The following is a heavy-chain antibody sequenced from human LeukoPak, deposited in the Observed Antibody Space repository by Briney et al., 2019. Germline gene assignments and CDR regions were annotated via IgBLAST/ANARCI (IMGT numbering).Heavy chain of an antibody. CDR3: ARDSSYGMDV. CDR2: ITGSSSSR. J-gene: IGHJ6*02. Sequence: GGSLRLSCAASGFTFSSYDMNWVRQAPGKGLEWVSYITGSSSSRYYADSVKGRFTISRDNAKNSLYLQMNSLRAEDTAIYYCARDSSYGMDVRGQGTTVTVSS. V-gene: IGHV3-48*01. CDR1: GFTFSSYD.